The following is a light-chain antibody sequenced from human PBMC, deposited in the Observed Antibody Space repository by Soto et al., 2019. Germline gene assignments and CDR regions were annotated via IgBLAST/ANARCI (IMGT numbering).Light chain of an antibody. CDR3: QQCRNLPLT. CDR2: DAS. Sequence: EIVMTQSPATLSVSPGEGATLSCKASQNVYNNLAWDQQRPGQPPRLLIYDASTRATGISARFSGSGYGTEFTLTISSLQSEDFAVYFCQQCRNLPLTFGGGTKVEIK. CDR1: QNVYNN. V-gene: IGKV3-15*01. J-gene: IGKJ4*01.